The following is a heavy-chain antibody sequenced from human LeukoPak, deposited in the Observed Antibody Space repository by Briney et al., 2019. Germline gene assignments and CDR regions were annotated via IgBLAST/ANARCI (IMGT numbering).Heavy chain of an antibody. Sequence: GGSLRLSCAASGFTFSSYAMHWVRQAPGKGLEWVAVISYDGSNKYYADSVKGRFTISRDNSKNTLYLQMNSLRAEDTAVYYCARDYCSGGSCFFDYWGQGTLVTVSS. CDR2: ISYDGSNK. V-gene: IGHV3-30-3*01. J-gene: IGHJ4*02. D-gene: IGHD2-15*01. CDR1: GFTFSSYA. CDR3: ARDYCSGGSCFFDY.